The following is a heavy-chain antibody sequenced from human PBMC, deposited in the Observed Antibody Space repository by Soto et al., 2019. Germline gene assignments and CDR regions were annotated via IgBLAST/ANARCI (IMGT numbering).Heavy chain of an antibody. J-gene: IGHJ4*02. CDR3: AKAAYTVTTVLPTDY. Sequence: QVQLVESGGGVVQPGRSLRLSCAASGFTFTSYAMHWVRQAPGKGLEWVAVISSEGGNKYYADSVKGRLTISRDNSKNAVYLQMNSLRAEDTAVYYCAKAAYTVTTVLPTDYWGQGTLVTVSS. V-gene: IGHV3-30*18. CDR2: ISSEGGNK. CDR1: GFTFTSYA. D-gene: IGHD4-17*01.